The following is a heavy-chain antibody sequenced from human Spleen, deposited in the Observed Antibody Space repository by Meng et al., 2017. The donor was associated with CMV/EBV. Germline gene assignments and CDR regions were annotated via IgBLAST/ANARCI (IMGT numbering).Heavy chain of an antibody. CDR1: GFTFSSYS. J-gene: IGHJ4*02. CDR3: ARAEAGTFWHYFDS. D-gene: IGHD6-13*01. Sequence: GESLKISCAASGFTFSSYSMNWVRQAPGKGLVWVSHINSDGSGRSYADSVKGRFTISRDNSKNTVFLQMSSLRLEDTAVYYCARAEAGTFWHYFDSWGQGTLVTVSS. CDR2: INSDGSGR. V-gene: IGHV3-74*01.